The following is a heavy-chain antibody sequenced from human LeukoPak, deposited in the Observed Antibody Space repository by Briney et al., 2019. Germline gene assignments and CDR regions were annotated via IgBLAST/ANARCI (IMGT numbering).Heavy chain of an antibody. CDR3: ARELDTAMAVDY. Sequence: SETLSLTCTVSGGSLSSYYWSWIRQPPGKGLEWIGYIYYSGSTNYNPSLKSRVTISVDTSKNQFSLKLSSVTAADTAVYYCARELDTAMAVDYWGQGTLVTVSS. CDR2: IYYSGST. V-gene: IGHV4-59*01. D-gene: IGHD5-18*01. CDR1: GGSLSSYY. J-gene: IGHJ4*02.